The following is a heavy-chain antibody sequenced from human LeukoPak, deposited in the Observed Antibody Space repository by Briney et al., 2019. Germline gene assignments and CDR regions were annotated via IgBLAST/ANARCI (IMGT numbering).Heavy chain of an antibody. J-gene: IGHJ5*02. CDR1: GGSISRYY. CDR3: AGDFGA. CDR2: IYSSGST. D-gene: IGHD3-16*01. Sequence: SETLSLTCPVSGGSISRYYWSWIRQPPGKGLEWIGYIYSSGSTNYNPSLKSRVTISVDTSKNQFSLKLSSVTAADTAVYYCAGDFGAWGQGTLVTVSS. V-gene: IGHV4-4*08.